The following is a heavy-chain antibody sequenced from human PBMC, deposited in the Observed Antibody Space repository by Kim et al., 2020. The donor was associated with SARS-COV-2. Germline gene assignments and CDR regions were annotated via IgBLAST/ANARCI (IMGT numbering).Heavy chain of an antibody. CDR2: ISSNGADP. CDR3: AREGRHCSGTACYLFDY. CDR1: GFIFDTYA. Sequence: GGSLRLSCAASGFIFDTYAMHWVRQTPGRRLEYVSAISSNGADPYYADSMKGRFIISRDNSKNTMYLQMGSLRAEDMAVYYCAREGRHCSGTACYLFDYWGQGTLVTVSS. D-gene: IGHD2-2*01. J-gene: IGHJ4*02. V-gene: IGHV3-64*02.